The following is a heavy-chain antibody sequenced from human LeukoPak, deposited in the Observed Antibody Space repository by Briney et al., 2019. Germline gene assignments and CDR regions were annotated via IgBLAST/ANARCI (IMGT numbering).Heavy chain of an antibody. D-gene: IGHD4-17*01. CDR2: IYPGDSDT. V-gene: IGHV5-51*01. CDR1: GGTFSSYA. Sequence: GASVKVSCKASGGTFSSYAISWVRQMPGKGLEWMGIIYPGDSDTRYSPSFQGQVTISADKSISTAYLQWSSLKASDTAMYYCARLNNGDYGWFDPWGQGTLVTVSS. J-gene: IGHJ5*02. CDR3: ARLNNGDYGWFDP.